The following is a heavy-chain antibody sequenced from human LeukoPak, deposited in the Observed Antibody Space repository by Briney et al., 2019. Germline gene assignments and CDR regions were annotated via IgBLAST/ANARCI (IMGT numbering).Heavy chain of an antibody. D-gene: IGHD3-16*01. J-gene: IGHJ4*02. V-gene: IGHV3-74*01. Sequence: AGSLRLSGAASGFTFSRYWMHWVRQAPGEGLVWVSHINPDGGHTTYADAVKGRFTISRDNAKNTVYLQMNSLRAEDTAVYYCARDFVMGTPPGDDFDLGGQGTLVSVSS. CDR2: INPDGGHT. CDR3: ARDFVMGTPPGDDFDL. CDR1: GFTFSRYW.